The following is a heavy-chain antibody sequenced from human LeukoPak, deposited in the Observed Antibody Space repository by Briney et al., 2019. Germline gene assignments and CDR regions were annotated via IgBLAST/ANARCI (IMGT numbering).Heavy chain of an antibody. Sequence: PGGSLRLSCVPSGITFSNSALSWVRQAPGKGLEWVSAISASASTYYADSVKGRFTISRDNSKNTLYLQMNSLRAEDTAIYYCAKDIPISGSYFHWGQGTLVTVSP. D-gene: IGHD1-26*01. CDR2: ISASAST. CDR3: AKDIPISGSYFH. J-gene: IGHJ4*02. CDR1: GITFSNSA. V-gene: IGHV3-23*01.